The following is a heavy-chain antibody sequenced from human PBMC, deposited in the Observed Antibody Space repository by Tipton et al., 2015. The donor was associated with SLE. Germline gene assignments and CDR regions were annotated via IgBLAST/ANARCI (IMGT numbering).Heavy chain of an antibody. V-gene: IGHV4-59*01. Sequence: LRLSCTVSGGSISSYYWSWIRQPPGKGLEWIGYIYYSGSTNYNPSLKSRVTISVDTSKNQFSLKLSSVTAADTAVYYCARSRAYSNYAHTLHLWYFDLWGRGTLVTASS. CDR2: IYYSGST. D-gene: IGHD4-11*01. CDR1: GGSISSYY. CDR3: ARSRAYSNYAHTLHLWYFDL. J-gene: IGHJ2*01.